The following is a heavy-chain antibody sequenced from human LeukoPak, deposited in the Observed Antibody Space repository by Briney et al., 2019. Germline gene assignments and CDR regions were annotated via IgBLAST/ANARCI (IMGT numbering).Heavy chain of an antibody. CDR2: FDPEDGET. CDR3: ATAPSTYYYDSSGYS. CDR1: GGTFSSYA. Sequence: ASVKVSCKASGGTFSSYAISWVRQAPGKGLEWMGGFDPEDGETIYAQKFQGRVTMTEDTSTDTAYMELSSLRSEDTAVYYCATAPSTYYYDSSGYSWGQGTLVTVSS. V-gene: IGHV1-24*01. D-gene: IGHD3-22*01. J-gene: IGHJ4*02.